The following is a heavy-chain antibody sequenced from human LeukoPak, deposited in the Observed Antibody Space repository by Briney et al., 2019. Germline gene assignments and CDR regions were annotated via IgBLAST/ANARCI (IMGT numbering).Heavy chain of an antibody. V-gene: IGHV1-8*01. CDR3: AIGLTGSGSYYNDPLVWYYYYGMDV. Sequence: VASVKVSCIASGYTFTNYDMTWVRQATGQGLEWMARMNRNSGNTDYAHKFNGRFTITRNNSINTAYMELSSLRSEDTAVYYCAIGLTGSGSYYNDPLVWYYYYGMDVWGQGTTVTVSS. D-gene: IGHD3-10*01. J-gene: IGHJ6*02. CDR2: MNRNSGNT. CDR1: GYTFTNYD.